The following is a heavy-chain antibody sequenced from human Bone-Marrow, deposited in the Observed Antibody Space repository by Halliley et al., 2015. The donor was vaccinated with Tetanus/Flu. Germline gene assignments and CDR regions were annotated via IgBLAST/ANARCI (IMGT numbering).Heavy chain of an antibody. J-gene: IGHJ4*02. CDR2: LYYSGST. CDR3: ARLGIWDYFDY. Sequence: KGLEWVGFLYYSGSTYCTPSLESRVTISVDTSKNQFSLKLSFVTAADTAVYYCARLGIWDYFDYWGQGTLVTVSS. V-gene: IGHV4-30-4*01. D-gene: IGHD6-13*01.